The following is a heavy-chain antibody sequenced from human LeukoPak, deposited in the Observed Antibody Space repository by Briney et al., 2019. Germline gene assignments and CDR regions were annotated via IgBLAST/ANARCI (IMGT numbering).Heavy chain of an antibody. V-gene: IGHV3-53*04. CDR2: IYSGGST. CDR3: ARDGPPGRGGGTN. Sequence: GGSLRLSCAASGFTVSGNYMSWVRQAPGKGLEWVSVIYSGGSTYYADSVKGRFTISRHNSKNTLYLQMNSLRAEDTAVYYCARDGPPGRGGGTNWGQGTLVTVSS. D-gene: IGHD3-16*01. J-gene: IGHJ4*02. CDR1: GFTVSGNY.